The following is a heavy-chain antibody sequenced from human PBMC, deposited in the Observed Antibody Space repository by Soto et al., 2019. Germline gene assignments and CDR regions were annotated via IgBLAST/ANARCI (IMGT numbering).Heavy chain of an antibody. D-gene: IGHD3-3*01. Sequence: SETLSLTCTVSGGSISSYYWTWIRQPPGKGLEWIGYIYDSGSTNYNPSPKSRVTISVDTSRNQLCLKLSSVTAADTAFYYCAITLGVVALDPCGQGTLVTVSS. CDR1: GGSISSYY. J-gene: IGHJ5*02. CDR2: IYDSGST. CDR3: AITLGVVALDP. V-gene: IGHV4-59*01.